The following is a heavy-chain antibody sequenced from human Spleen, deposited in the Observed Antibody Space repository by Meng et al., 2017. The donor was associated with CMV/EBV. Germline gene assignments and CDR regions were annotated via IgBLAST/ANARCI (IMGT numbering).Heavy chain of an antibody. J-gene: IGHJ1*01. CDR3: AGGPKVTLGGVIIWPLEY. Sequence: TFRDYDVHRVRQAPGQGLEWMGGVSPVFGKPEYTQNFQGRVTITTDESTSTAFMDLSSLRSEDTAVYFCAGGPKVTLGGVIIWPLEYWGQGTLVTVSS. D-gene: IGHD3-16*01. V-gene: IGHV1-69*05. CDR1: TFRDYD. CDR2: VSPVFGKP.